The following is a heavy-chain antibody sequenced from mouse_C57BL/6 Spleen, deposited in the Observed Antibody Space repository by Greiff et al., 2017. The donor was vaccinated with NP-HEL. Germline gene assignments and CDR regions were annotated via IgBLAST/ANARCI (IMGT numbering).Heavy chain of an antibody. V-gene: IGHV1-80*01. CDR2: IYPGDGDT. D-gene: IGHD1-1*01. J-gene: IGHJ1*03. CDR3: ARYGSSYRYFDV. Sequence: QVQLKQSGAELVKPGASVKLSCKASGYAFSSSWMNWVKQRPGQGLAWIGQIYPGDGDTNYNGKFKGKATLTAAKSSSTAYTQLSSLTSEDSAVYFCARYGSSYRYFDVWGTGTTVTVSS. CDR1: GYAFSSSW.